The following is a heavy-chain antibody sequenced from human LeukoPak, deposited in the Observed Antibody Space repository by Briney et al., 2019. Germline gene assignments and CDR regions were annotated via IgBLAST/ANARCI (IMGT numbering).Heavy chain of an antibody. D-gene: IGHD3-10*01. CDR2: IIPTFGTA. Sequence: GASVKVSCKASGGTFSSYAISWVRQAPGQGLEWMGGIIPTFGTANYAQKFQGRVTITADESTSTVYMDLRSLRYEDTAVYYCARERGLKPPYYYYGMDVWGQGTTVIVPS. V-gene: IGHV1-69*13. CDR1: GGTFSSYA. CDR3: ARERGLKPPYYYYGMDV. J-gene: IGHJ6*02.